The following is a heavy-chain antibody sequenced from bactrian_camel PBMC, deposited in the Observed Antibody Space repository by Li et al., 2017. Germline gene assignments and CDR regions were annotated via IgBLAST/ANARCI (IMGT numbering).Heavy chain of an antibody. CDR3: AATRSYVRFRALQPPTYGI. CDR2: IDSDGST. J-gene: IGHJ4*01. D-gene: IGHD6*01. CDR1: GFTFSAIA. V-gene: IGHV3S42*01. Sequence: QLVESGGGLVQPGGSLRLSCAASGFTFSAIAMSWVRQAPGKVLEWVSAIDSDGSTSYADSVTGRFTISKDNAKNTVTLQMNSLEPEDTAMYYCAATRSYVRFRALQPPTYGIWGQGTQVTVS.